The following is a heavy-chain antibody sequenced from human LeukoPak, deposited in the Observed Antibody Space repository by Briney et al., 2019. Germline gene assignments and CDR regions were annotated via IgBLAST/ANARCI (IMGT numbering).Heavy chain of an antibody. CDR1: GFPFSTYS. D-gene: IGHD3-10*01. CDR2: FNSDGSST. Sequence: GGSLRLSCAASGFPFSTYSMNWVRQAPGKGLVWVSRFNSDGSSTNYAVSEKGRFTISRDNAKNTLYLQMNSLRAEDTAVYYCARVVGTMVRGVIRRTSDYYYYDYMDVWGKGTTVTIAS. J-gene: IGHJ6*03. CDR3: ARVVGTMVRGVIRRTSDYYYYDYMDV. V-gene: IGHV3-74*01.